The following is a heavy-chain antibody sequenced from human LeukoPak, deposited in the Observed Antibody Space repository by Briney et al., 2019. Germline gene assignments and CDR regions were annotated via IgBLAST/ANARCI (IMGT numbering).Heavy chain of an antibody. V-gene: IGHV3-15*01. D-gene: IGHD3-10*01. Sequence: GGSLRLSCAASGFTFTNYAMSWVRQAPEKGLEWVGRIYMKTDGGTTDYPAPVKGRFTISRDDSKNTLYLQMDSLQTEDTAVYYCTTYNSGSFGYWGQGTLVTVSS. J-gene: IGHJ4*02. CDR2: IYMKTDGGTT. CDR3: TTYNSGSFGY. CDR1: GFTFTNYA.